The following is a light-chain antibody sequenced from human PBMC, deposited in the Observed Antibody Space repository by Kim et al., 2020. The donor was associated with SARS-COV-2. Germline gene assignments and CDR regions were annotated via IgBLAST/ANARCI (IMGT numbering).Light chain of an antibody. CDR3: GADHGSGSNFVYV. CDR2: VGTGGIVG. V-gene: IGLV9-49*01. Sequence: CTLSSGNSNYKVDWYQQRPGKGPRFVMRVGTGGIVGSRGDGIPDRFSVLGSGLNRYLTIDNIQEEDEGDYHCGADHGSGSNFVYVFGAGTKVTVL. CDR1: SGNSNYK. J-gene: IGLJ1*01.